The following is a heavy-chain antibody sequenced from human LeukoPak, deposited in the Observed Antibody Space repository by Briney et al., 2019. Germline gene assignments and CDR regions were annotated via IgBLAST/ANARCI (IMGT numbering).Heavy chain of an antibody. CDR3: VRAIAAAASY. J-gene: IGHJ4*02. V-gene: IGHV3-7*01. Sequence: GGSLRLSCATSGFTFSDYWMHWVRQAPGRGLEWVTNIKQDGSERYYVDSVKGRFTITRANAKNSLSLQMNSLRAEDTAVYYCVRAIAAAASYWGQGTLVTVSS. CDR1: GFTFSDYW. D-gene: IGHD6-13*01. CDR2: IKQDGSER.